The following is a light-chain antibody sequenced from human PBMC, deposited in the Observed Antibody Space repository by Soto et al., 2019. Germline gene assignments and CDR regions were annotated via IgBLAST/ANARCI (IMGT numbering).Light chain of an antibody. Sequence: QAVVTQEPSLTVSPGGTVTLTCGSSTGAVTSSHYPYWFQQKPGQAPRTLTYDTSNKHSWAPARFSGSLLGGKAALTLSGAQPEDEAEYYCLLSYSGADVFGTGTKLTVL. CDR3: LLSYSGADV. V-gene: IGLV7-46*01. CDR1: TGAVTSSHY. J-gene: IGLJ1*01. CDR2: DTS.